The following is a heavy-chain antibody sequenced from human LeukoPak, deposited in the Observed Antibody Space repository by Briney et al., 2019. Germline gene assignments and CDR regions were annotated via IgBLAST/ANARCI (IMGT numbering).Heavy chain of an antibody. J-gene: IGHJ4*02. CDR2: IIPIFGTA. CDR3: ARAHCSGGSCYSGVDYFDY. V-gene: IGHV1-69*05. D-gene: IGHD2-15*01. Sequence: SSVKVSCKASGGTFSSYAISWVRQAPGQGLEWVGGIIPIFGTANYAQKFQGTVTITTDESTSTAYMELSSMRSEDTAVYYCARAHCSGGSCYSGVDYFDYWGQGTLVTVSS. CDR1: GGTFSSYA.